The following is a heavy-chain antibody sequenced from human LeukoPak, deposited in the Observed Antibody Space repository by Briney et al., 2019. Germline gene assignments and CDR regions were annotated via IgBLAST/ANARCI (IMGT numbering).Heavy chain of an antibody. CDR1: GGSITSSSYY. Sequence: SETLSLTCTVSGGSITSSSYYWGWIRQPPGKGLEWIGSIYYSGHTYYNPSLKSRVTISVDTSKNQFSLRLSSVTAADTAVYYCARRGEYCSGGSCQAAFDIWGQGTMVTVSS. CDR3: ARRGEYCSGGSCQAAFDI. V-gene: IGHV4-39*01. D-gene: IGHD2-15*01. CDR2: IYYSGHT. J-gene: IGHJ3*02.